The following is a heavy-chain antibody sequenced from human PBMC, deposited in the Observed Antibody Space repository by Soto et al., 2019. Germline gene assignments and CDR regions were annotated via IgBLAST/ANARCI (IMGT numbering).Heavy chain of an antibody. J-gene: IGHJ6*02. CDR2: ITETGGDT. CDR3: TKASPDRHHMDV. Sequence: GGSLRLSCEASGFTFSKFVMRWVRQTPGKGLEWVSTITETGGDTYYTDSVKGRFTISRDNSKNTLYLQMSSLRAEDTALYYCTKASPDRHHMDVWGQGTTVTVSS. V-gene: IGHV3-23*01. CDR1: GFTFSKFV.